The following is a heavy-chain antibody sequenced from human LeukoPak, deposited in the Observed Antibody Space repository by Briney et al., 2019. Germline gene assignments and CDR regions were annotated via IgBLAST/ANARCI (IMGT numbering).Heavy chain of an antibody. Sequence: PGGSLRLSCAASGFTVSSNYMSWVRQAPGKGLEWVSVIYSGGSTYYADSVKGRFTISRDNAKNSLYLQMNSLRPEDTALYYCTKDSVAMVTTSDYWGQGTLVTVSS. D-gene: IGHD5-18*01. CDR3: TKDSVAMVTTSDY. CDR1: GFTVSSNY. J-gene: IGHJ4*02. V-gene: IGHV3-53*05. CDR2: IYSGGST.